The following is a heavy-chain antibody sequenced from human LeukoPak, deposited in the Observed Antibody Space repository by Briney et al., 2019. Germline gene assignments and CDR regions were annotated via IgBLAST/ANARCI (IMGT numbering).Heavy chain of an antibody. CDR1: GFTFSSYW. D-gene: IGHD5-12*01. CDR3: ARDGMATITSPPGY. Sequence: PGGSLRLSCAASGFTFSSYWMSWVRQAPGKGLEWVANIKQDGSEKYHVDSVKGRFTISRDNAKNSLYLQMNSLRAEDTAVYYCARDGMATITSPPGYWGQGTLVTVSS. V-gene: IGHV3-7*03. J-gene: IGHJ4*02. CDR2: IKQDGSEK.